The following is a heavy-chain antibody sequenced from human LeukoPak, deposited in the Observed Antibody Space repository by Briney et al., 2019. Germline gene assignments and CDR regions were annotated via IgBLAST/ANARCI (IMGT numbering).Heavy chain of an antibody. D-gene: IGHD6-13*01. CDR2: IYYSGST. Sequence: PSETLSLTCTVSGGSISSYYWSWIRQPPGKGLEWIGYIYYSGSTKYNPSLKSRVTISVDTSKNQFSLKLSSVTAADTAVYYCAREVSSIAAAGPNYYYYYYMDVWGKGTTVTISS. CDR1: GGSISSYY. V-gene: IGHV4-59*12. J-gene: IGHJ6*03. CDR3: AREVSSIAAAGPNYYYYYYMDV.